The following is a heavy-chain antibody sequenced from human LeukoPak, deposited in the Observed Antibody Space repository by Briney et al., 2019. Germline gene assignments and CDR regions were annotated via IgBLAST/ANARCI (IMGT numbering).Heavy chain of an antibody. V-gene: IGHV3-30*02. J-gene: IGHJ5*02. D-gene: IGHD3-16*01. CDR3: AKSRSRNMLTFGGVENWFDP. CDR1: GFIFSSYG. Sequence: GGSLRLSCAASGFIFSSYGMHWVRQAPGKGLEWVAFIRYDGRNKYYADSVKGRFTISRDNSKNTLYLQMNSLRAEDTAVYYCAKSRSRNMLTFGGVENWFDPWGQGTLVTVSS. CDR2: IRYDGRNK.